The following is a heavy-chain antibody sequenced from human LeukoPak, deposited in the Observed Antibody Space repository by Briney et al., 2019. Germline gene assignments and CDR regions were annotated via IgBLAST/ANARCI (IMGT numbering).Heavy chain of an antibody. D-gene: IGHD4-17*01. CDR1: GFTFDDYA. Sequence: GRSLRLSCAASGFTFDDYAMHWVRQAPGKGLEWVSGISWNSGSIGYADSVKGRFTISRDNAKNSLYLQMNSLRAEDMALYYCAKDLNDYGDSGVFDYWGQGTLVTVSS. CDR3: AKDLNDYGDSGVFDY. CDR2: ISWNSGSI. J-gene: IGHJ4*02. V-gene: IGHV3-9*03.